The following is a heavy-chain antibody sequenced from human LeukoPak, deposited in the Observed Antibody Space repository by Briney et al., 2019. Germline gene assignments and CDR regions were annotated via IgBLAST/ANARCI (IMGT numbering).Heavy chain of an antibody. V-gene: IGHV4-59*01. J-gene: IGHJ4*02. CDR2: IYYSGST. Sequence: SETLSLTCTVSGGSLSSYYWSWIRPPPGKGLEWIGYIYYSGSTNYNPSLKSRVTISVDTSKNQFSLKLSSVHAADTAVYYCARDRDRDGSPDGFDYWGQGTLVTVSS. CDR3: ARDRDRDGSPDGFDY. CDR1: GGSLSSYY. D-gene: IGHD5-24*01.